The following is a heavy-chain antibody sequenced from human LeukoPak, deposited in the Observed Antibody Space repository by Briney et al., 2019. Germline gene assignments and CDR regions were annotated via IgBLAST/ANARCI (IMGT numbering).Heavy chain of an antibody. CDR2: ISYDGSNK. CDR1: GFTFSSYA. V-gene: IGHV3-30-3*01. Sequence: PGGSLRLSCAASGFTFSSYAMHWVRQAPGKGLEWVAVISYDGSNKYYADSVKGRFTISRDNSKNTLYLQMNSLRAEDTAVYYCARVGTYYLDYWGQGTLVTVSS. CDR3: ARVGTYYLDY. J-gene: IGHJ4*02.